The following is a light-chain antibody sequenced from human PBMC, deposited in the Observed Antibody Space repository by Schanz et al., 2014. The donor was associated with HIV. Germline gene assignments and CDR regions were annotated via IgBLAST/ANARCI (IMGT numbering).Light chain of an antibody. V-gene: IGLV2-14*03. J-gene: IGLJ3*02. CDR2: DVN. CDR3: SSSSTTTCV. Sequence: QSALTQPASVSGSPGQSITISCTGTSSDVGGSDYVSWYQQHPDKAPKLLIYDVNNRPSGVSDRFSGSKSGNTASLTISGLQAEDEADYYCSSSSTTTCVFGGGTKLTVL. CDR1: SSDVGGSDY.